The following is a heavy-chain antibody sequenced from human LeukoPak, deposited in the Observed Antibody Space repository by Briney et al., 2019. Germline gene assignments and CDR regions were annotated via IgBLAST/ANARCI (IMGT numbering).Heavy chain of an antibody. CDR3: ARGSPNYYDSSGYYYPFDY. D-gene: IGHD3-22*01. V-gene: IGHV3-30*07. Sequence: GRSLRLSCAASGFTFSSYAMHWVRQAPGKGLEWVAVISYDGSNKYYADSVKGRFTFSRDNSKNTLYLQMNSLRAEDTAVYYCARGSPNYYDSSGYYYPFDYWGQGTLVTVSS. J-gene: IGHJ4*02. CDR2: ISYDGSNK. CDR1: GFTFSSYA.